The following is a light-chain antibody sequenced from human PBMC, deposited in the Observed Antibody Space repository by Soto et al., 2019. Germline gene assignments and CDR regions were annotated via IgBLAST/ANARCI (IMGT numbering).Light chain of an antibody. V-gene: IGKV3-15*01. CDR3: QQYNNWPPGT. J-gene: IGKJ1*01. Sequence: EIVMTQSPATLSVSPGERATLSCRASQSVSSNLAWYQQKPGQAPRLLIYGASTMATGIPARFSGSGSGTEFTLIISSLQSEDFAVYYCQQYNNWPPGTFGQGTKVEIK. CDR1: QSVSSN. CDR2: GAS.